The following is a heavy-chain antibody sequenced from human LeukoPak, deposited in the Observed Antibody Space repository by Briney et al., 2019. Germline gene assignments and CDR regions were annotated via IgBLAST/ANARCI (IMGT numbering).Heavy chain of an antibody. Sequence: SETLSLTCTVSGGSISSYYWGWIRQPPGKGLEWIGSIYYSGSTYYNPSLKSRVTISVDTSKNQFSLKLSSVTAADTAVYYCARAPTVTTDTFDYWGQGTLVTVSS. V-gene: IGHV4-39*07. CDR3: ARAPTVTTDTFDY. J-gene: IGHJ4*02. CDR1: GGSISSYY. D-gene: IGHD4-17*01. CDR2: IYYSGST.